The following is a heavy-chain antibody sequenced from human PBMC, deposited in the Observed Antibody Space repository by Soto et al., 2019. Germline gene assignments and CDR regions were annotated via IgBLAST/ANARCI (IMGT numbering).Heavy chain of an antibody. J-gene: IGHJ4*02. D-gene: IGHD3-9*01. CDR2: IYYSGST. V-gene: IGHV4-59*01. CDR1: GGSISSYY. Sequence: SETLSLTCTVSGGSISSYYWSWIRQPPGKGLEWIGYIYYSGSTNYNPSLKSRVTISVDTSKNQFSLKLSSVTAADTAVYYCARATLRYFDNAFDYWDQGTLVTVSS. CDR3: ARATLRYFDNAFDY.